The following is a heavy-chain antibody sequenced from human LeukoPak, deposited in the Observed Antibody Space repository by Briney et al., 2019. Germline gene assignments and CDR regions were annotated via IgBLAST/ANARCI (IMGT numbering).Heavy chain of an antibody. CDR1: GGSISSGSYY. Sequence: SETLSLTCTVSGGSISSGSYYWSWIRQPAGKGLEWIGRIYTSGSTNYNPSLKSRVTISVDTSKNQFSLKLSSVTAADTAVYYCASRRGQGAFDIWGQGTTVTVSS. CDR3: ASRRGQGAFDI. J-gene: IGHJ3*02. D-gene: IGHD1-14*01. CDR2: IYTSGST. V-gene: IGHV4-61*02.